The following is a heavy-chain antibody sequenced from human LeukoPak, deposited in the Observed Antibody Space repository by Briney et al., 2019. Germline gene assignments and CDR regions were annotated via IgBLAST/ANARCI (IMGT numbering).Heavy chain of an antibody. CDR2: IKSKGGGETT. Sequence: PGGSLRLSCVGSGFTFSHACMSWVRQAPGKGLEWVGRIKSKGGGETTDYAAPLKGRFTISRDDSRNMVFLQITSLTNEDTATYYCAKLRSLVNLGSSFDWWGQGTAVTVSS. CDR1: GFTFSHAC. J-gene: IGHJ4*02. CDR3: AKLRSLVNLGSSFDW. V-gene: IGHV3-15*01. D-gene: IGHD1-26*01.